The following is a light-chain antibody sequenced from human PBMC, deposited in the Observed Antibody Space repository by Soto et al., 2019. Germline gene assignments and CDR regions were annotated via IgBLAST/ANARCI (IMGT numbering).Light chain of an antibody. CDR3: QQYNSYPIT. Sequence: DIQMTQSPSTLSASVGDRVTITCRASQSISSWLAWYQQKPGKAPKLPIYDASSLESGVPSRFSGSGSGTDFTLTISSLQPDDFAAYYCQQYNSYPITFGQGTRLEIK. CDR1: QSISSW. CDR2: DAS. V-gene: IGKV1-5*01. J-gene: IGKJ5*01.